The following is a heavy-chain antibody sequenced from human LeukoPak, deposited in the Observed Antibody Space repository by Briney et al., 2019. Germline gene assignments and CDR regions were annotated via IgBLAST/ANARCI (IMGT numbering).Heavy chain of an antibody. CDR2: IIPIFGTA. D-gene: IGHD3-22*01. CDR3: ARVHYDSSGYYPYWYFDL. CDR1: GGTFSSYA. V-gene: IGHV1-69*05. J-gene: IGHJ2*01. Sequence: SVKVSCKASGGTFSSYAISWVRQAPGQGLEWMGGIIPIFGTANYAQKFQGRVTITTDESTSTAYMELSSLRSEDTAVYYCARVHYDSSGYYPYWYFDLWGRGTLVTVSS.